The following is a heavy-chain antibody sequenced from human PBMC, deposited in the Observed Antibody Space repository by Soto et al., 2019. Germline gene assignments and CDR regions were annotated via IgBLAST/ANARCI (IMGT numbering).Heavy chain of an antibody. Sequence: EVQLLESGGGLVEPGGSLRLSCAASGFTFSSYAMSWVRQAPGKGLEWVSAISGSGAGTKYADSVKDRFTISRDNSRNTLYLQMNSLRAEDTAVYYCAKSVGPGIGPNVIRSDYWGPGTLVTVSS. J-gene: IGHJ4*02. CDR2: ISGSGAGT. CDR3: AKSVGPGIGPNVIRSDY. D-gene: IGHD6-13*01. CDR1: GFTFSSYA. V-gene: IGHV3-23*01.